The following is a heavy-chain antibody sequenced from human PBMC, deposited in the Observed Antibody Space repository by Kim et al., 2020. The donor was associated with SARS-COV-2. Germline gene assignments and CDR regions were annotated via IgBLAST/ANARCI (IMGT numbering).Heavy chain of an antibody. Sequence: SETLSLTCNVSGGSISTYYWSWIRQAPGKGLEWIGHVYYSGATNYNPSLKSRVTISLDMSKNQFSLKLTSVTAADTAVYYCAKDKGSAAGARGMAVHGMDVWGQGTTVTVSS. J-gene: IGHJ6*02. CDR1: GGSISTYY. CDR2: VYYSGAT. D-gene: IGHD1-26*01. V-gene: IGHV4-59*13. CDR3: AKDKGSAAGARGMAVHGMDV.